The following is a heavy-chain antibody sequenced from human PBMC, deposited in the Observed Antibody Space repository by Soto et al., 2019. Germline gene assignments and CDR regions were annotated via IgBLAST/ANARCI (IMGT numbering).Heavy chain of an antibody. CDR3: AKDQGGLEWVPHPHYYYYYYMDV. CDR1: GFTFSSYA. D-gene: IGHD3-3*01. V-gene: IGHV3-23*01. Sequence: GGSLRLSCAASGFTFSSYAMSWVRQAPGKGLEWVSAISGSGGSTYYADSVKGRFTISRDNSKNTLYLQMNSLRAEDTAVYYCAKDQGGLEWVPHPHYYYYYYMDVWGKGTTVTVSS. CDR2: ISGSGGST. J-gene: IGHJ6*03.